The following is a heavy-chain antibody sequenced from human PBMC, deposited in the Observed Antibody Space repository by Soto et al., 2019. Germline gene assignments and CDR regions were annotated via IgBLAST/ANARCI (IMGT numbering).Heavy chain of an antibody. V-gene: IGHV1-2*02. D-gene: IGHD1-26*01. CDR2: INPNSGDT. CDR1: GYTFTGYY. CDR3: AKGGAIVAAGTRVYLYYGMDV. J-gene: IGHJ6*02. Sequence: ASVKVSCKASGYTFTGYYVHWVRQAPGQGLEWMGWINPNSGDTYLAQRFQGRVTMNRDTSIGTAYMELRGLTSDDTAEYYCAKGGAIVAAGTRVYLYYGMDVWGQGTTVTV.